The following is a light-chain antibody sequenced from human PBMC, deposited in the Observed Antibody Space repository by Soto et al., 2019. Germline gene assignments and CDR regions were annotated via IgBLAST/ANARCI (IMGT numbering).Light chain of an antibody. V-gene: IGKV3-15*01. CDR1: QSVSSN. CDR2: GAS. CDR3: QQYNTGPQT. Sequence: EIVMTQSPATLSVSPGERATLSCRASQSVSSNLSWYQQKPGQAPRLLIYGASTRATGIPARFSGSGSGTEFTLTISSLQSEDFAVYYCQQYNTGPQTFGQGTTLEIK. J-gene: IGKJ2*01.